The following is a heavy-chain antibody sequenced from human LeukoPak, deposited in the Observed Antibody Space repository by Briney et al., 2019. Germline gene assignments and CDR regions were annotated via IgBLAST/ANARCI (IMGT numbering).Heavy chain of an antibody. V-gene: IGHV4-61*02. J-gene: IGHJ4*02. D-gene: IGHD2-15*01. CDR3: ARLVVVAATGLEGFDY. Sequence: PSETLSLTCTVSGGSLSSGNYYWNWIRQPAGKGLEWIGRIYTSGSINYNPSLKSRVTISVDTSKNQFSLKMSSVTAADTAVYYCARLVVVAATGLEGFDYWGQGTLVIVSS. CDR2: IYTSGSI. CDR1: GGSLSSGNYY.